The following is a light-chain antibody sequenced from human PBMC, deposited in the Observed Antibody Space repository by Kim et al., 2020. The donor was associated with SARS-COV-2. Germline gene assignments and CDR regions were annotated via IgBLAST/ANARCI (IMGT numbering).Light chain of an antibody. CDR1: SRDVGGYNY. Sequence: GQSVTISCTGTSRDVGGYNYVSWYQQHPGKAPKLMIYEVTKRPSGVTDRFSGSKSGNTASLTGSGLQADDEANYYCTAYAGGNNLLFGGGTQLTVL. CDR2: EVT. J-gene: IGLJ2*01. CDR3: TAYAGGNNLL. V-gene: IGLV2-8*01.